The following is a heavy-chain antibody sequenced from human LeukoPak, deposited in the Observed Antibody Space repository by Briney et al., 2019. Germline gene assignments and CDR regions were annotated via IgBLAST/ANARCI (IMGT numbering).Heavy chain of an antibody. D-gene: IGHD3-22*01. CDR1: GFTFSSYW. CDR2: INSDGSST. Sequence: GGSLRLSCAASGFTFSSYWMHWVRQAPGKGLVWVSRINSDGSSTSYADSVKGRFTISRDNAKNTLYLQMNSLRAEDTAVYYCARAYDSSGYYYDEGFDYWGQGTLVTVSS. J-gene: IGHJ4*02. V-gene: IGHV3-74*01. CDR3: ARAYDSSGYYYDEGFDY.